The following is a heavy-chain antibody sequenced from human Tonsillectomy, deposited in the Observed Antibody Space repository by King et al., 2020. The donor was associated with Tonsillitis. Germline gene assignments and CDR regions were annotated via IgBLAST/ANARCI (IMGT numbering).Heavy chain of an antibody. CDR3: ARDHNSGTFDH. CDR1: GFSFRDYT. V-gene: IGHV3-30*03. J-gene: IGHJ4*02. CDR2: ILYDGRNK. D-gene: IGHD6-19*01. Sequence: VQLVESGGGVVQPGTSLRISCEASGFSFRDYTMHWVRQAPGKGLEWVSLILYDGRNKFGDSVKGRFTISRDNSKNTLYLQMNSLRPEDTAVYYCARDHNSGTFDHWGQGNLGTVSS.